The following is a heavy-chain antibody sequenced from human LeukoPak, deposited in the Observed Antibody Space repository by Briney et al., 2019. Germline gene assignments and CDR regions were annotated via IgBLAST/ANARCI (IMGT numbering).Heavy chain of an antibody. CDR1: GGPFSCYA. CDR3: ARDGGIALGY. Sequence: SVKVSCKASGGPFSCYAISWVRQAPGQGLEWMGGIIPIFGTANYAQKFQGRVTITADESTSTAYMELSSLRSEDTAVYYCARDGGIALGYWGQGTLVTVSS. J-gene: IGHJ4*02. V-gene: IGHV1-69*13. D-gene: IGHD6-13*01. CDR2: IIPIFGTA.